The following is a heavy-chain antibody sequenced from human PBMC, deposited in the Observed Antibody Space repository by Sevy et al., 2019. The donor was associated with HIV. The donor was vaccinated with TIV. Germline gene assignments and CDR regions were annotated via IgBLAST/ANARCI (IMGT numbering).Heavy chain of an antibody. CDR3: ASCCYAVGGLA. Sequence: GGSLRLSCAASGFTVSSKYLSWVRQSPGKGLEWVSVIYSGGDTYYADSVQGRFIISRDNSKNTVYLQMTSLRAEDTAVYYCASCCYAVGGLAWGQGTLVTVSS. CDR1: GFTVSSKY. CDR2: IYSGGDT. J-gene: IGHJ4*02. D-gene: IGHD2-2*01. V-gene: IGHV3-53*01.